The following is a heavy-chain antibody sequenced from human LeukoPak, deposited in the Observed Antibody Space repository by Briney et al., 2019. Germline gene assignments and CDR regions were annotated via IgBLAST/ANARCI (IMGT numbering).Heavy chain of an antibody. Sequence: SVKVSCKASGFTFSSYAISWVRQAPGQGLEWMGGIIPIFGTANYAQKFQGRVTITADESTSTAYMELSSLRSEDTAVYYCARKNWNDEGYFDYWGQGTLVTVSS. CDR1: GFTFSSYA. J-gene: IGHJ4*02. V-gene: IGHV1-69*13. D-gene: IGHD1-1*01. CDR2: IIPIFGTA. CDR3: ARKNWNDEGYFDY.